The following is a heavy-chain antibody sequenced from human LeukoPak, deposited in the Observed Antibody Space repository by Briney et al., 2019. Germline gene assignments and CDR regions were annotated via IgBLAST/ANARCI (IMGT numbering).Heavy chain of an antibody. D-gene: IGHD6-13*01. Sequence: GASVKVSCKASGYTFSSYGISWVRQAPGQGLEWMAWISAYNGNTNYAQKLQGRVTLTTDTSTSTAYMELRSLRSDDTAVYYCARAHSSSWSDYWGQGTLVTVSS. CDR2: ISAYNGNT. CDR1: GYTFSSYG. CDR3: ARAHSSSWSDY. V-gene: IGHV1-18*01. J-gene: IGHJ4*02.